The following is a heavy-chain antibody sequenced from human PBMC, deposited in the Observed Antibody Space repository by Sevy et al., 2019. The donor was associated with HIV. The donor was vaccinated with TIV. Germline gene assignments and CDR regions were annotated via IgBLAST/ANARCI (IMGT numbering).Heavy chain of an antibody. CDR2: INYSGRT. CDR1: GASISSSGYY. V-gene: IGHV4-39*01. J-gene: IGHJ4*02. D-gene: IGHD6-19*01. CDR3: AGPTLTYSSGWSYYDS. Sequence: SETLSLTCTVSGASISSSGYYWGWIRQPPRKGMEWIASINYSGRTFYNPSLKSRVTISSDTSKNQFSLKLNSVTAADTAIYYCAGPTLTYSSGWSYYDSWGQGTVVTVSS.